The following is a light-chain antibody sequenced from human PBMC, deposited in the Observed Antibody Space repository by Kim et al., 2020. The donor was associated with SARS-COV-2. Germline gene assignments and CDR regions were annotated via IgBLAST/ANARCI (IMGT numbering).Light chain of an antibody. CDR2: AAS. CDR3: QQLDGYPPWA. V-gene: IGKV1-9*01. Sequence: GDRVTITCRASQDISSHLAWYQQTPGRAHKLLIYAASTLQSGVPSRFSGSGSGTDFTLTISSLQPEDFATYFCQQLDGYPPWAFGQGTKVDIK. CDR1: QDISSH. J-gene: IGKJ1*01.